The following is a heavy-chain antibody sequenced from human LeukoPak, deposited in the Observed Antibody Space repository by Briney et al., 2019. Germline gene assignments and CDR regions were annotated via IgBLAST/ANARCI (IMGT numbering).Heavy chain of an antibody. V-gene: IGHV1-69*06. CDR1: GGTFSSYA. J-gene: IGHJ4*02. D-gene: IGHD6-13*01. CDR2: IIPIFGTA. CDR3: ANGAAAGTPTTGDY. Sequence: GSSVKVSCKASGGTFSSYAISWVRQAPGQGLEWMGGIIPIFGTANYAQKFQGRVTITADKSTSTAYMELSSLRAEDTAVYYCANGAAAGTPTTGDYWGQGTLVTVSS.